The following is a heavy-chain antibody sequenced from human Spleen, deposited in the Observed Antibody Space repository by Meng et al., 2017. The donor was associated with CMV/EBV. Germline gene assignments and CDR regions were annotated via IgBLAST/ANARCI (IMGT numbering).Heavy chain of an antibody. D-gene: IGHD2-21*02. CDR2: IYYSGST. Sequence: QVHLQASCPGLVKPSQPPSPPFTVSGGSINSCHYYWSWLRQPPGKGLEWIGYIYYSGSTYYNPSLKSRVTISVDTSKNQFSLKLSSVTAADTAVYYCARGVVTRWADWGQGTLVTVSS. CDR3: ARGVVTRWAD. J-gene: IGHJ4*02. V-gene: IGHV4-30-4*08. CDR1: GGSINSCHYY.